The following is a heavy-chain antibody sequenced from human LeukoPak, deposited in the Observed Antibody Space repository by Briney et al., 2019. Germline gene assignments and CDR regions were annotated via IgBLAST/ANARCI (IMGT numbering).Heavy chain of an antibody. J-gene: IGHJ4*02. V-gene: IGHV4-39*07. CDR3: ARVRGSGSYYYFDY. D-gene: IGHD3-10*01. CDR1: GFPMSLSATDYY. Sequence: SETLSLTCTVSGFPMSLSATDYYWAWIRQSPGKGLEWIGSIHYTGITYDNPSLKSRVTISLDTSSNQFSLNLRSLTAADTAVYYCARVRGSGSYYYFDYWGQGTLVTISS. CDR2: IHYTGIT.